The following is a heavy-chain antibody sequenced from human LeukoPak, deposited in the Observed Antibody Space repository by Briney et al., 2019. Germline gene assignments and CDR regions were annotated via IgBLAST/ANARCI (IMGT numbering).Heavy chain of an antibody. CDR3: ARLYYYYGMDV. CDR1: GGSISSSTYY. V-gene: IGHV4-39*01. CDR2: KYYSGNS. J-gene: IGHJ6*02. Sequence: SETLSLTCTVSGGSISSSTYYWGWIRQPPGKGLELIGSKYYSGNSYYNPSLKSRVSISVDTSKNQFSLKLSSVTAADTAVYYCARLYYYYGMDVWGQETTVTVSS.